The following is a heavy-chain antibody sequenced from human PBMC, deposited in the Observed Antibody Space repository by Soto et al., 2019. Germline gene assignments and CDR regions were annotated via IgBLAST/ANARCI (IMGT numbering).Heavy chain of an antibody. J-gene: IGHJ4*02. Sequence: GGSLRLSCAVSGFTFSDYYMSWIRQAPGKGLEWVSYISSSSSYTNYADSVKGRFTISRDNAKNSLYLQMNSLRAEDTAVYYCASGRTDILTGCFDYWGQGTLVTSPQ. CDR2: ISSSSSYT. D-gene: IGHD3-9*01. CDR1: GFTFSDYY. CDR3: ASGRTDILTGCFDY. V-gene: IGHV3-11*06.